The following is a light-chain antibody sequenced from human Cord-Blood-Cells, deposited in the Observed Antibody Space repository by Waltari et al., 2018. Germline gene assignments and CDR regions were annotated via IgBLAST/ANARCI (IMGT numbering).Light chain of an antibody. J-gene: IGKJ1*01. CDR2: GAY. CDR1: QSVSSSY. CDR3: QQYGSSPAT. Sequence: EIVLTQSPGTLSLSPGERATLSCRASQSVSSSYLAWYQQKLGQAPRPLIYGAYSRATGTPDRFSGSGSGTDVTLTISRLEPEDFAVYYCQQYGSSPATFGQGTKVEIK. V-gene: IGKV3-20*01.